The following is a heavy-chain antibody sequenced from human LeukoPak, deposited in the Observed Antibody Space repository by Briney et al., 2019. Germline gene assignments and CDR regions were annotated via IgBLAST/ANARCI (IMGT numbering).Heavy chain of an antibody. D-gene: IGHD6-13*01. CDR1: GGSISSYY. CDR3: ARQEVAAAGTLYFQH. J-gene: IGHJ1*01. Sequence: PSETLSLTCTVSGGSISSYYWGWIRQPPGKGLEWIGSIYYSGSTYYNPSLKSRVTISVDTSKNQFSLKLSSVTAADTAVYYCARQEVAAAGTLYFQHWGQGTLVTVSS. CDR2: IYYSGST. V-gene: IGHV4-39*01.